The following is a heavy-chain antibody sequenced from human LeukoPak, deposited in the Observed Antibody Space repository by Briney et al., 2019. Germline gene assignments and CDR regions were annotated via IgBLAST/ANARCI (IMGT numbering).Heavy chain of an antibody. J-gene: IGHJ4*02. D-gene: IGHD3-16*01. CDR1: GFTFSSHG. CDR2: IWSDGSNK. Sequence: PGGSLRLSCAASGFTFSSHGMYWVRQAPGKGLEWVAIIWSDGSNKYYADSVKGRFTISRDDSKKTLFLQMNSLRVEDTAIYYCAKAVRTFGIDYWGQGTLVTVSS. V-gene: IGHV3-33*07. CDR3: AKAVRTFGIDY.